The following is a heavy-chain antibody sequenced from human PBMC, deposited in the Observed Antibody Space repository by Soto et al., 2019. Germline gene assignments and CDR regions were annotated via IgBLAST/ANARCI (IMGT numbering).Heavy chain of an antibody. D-gene: IGHD3-10*01. CDR3: LKTAGPPSPGSYFDY. J-gene: IGHJ4*03. Sequence: GGSLRLSCAASGFTFDDYALNWFRQAPGEGLEWVSGIDWNSGFKGYADSVRGRFTISRDNAKNALFLQMNSLRPEDTALYYCLKTAGPPSPGSYFDYWGDGXLVTVYS. V-gene: IGHV3-9*01. CDR1: GFTFDDYA. CDR2: IDWNSGFK.